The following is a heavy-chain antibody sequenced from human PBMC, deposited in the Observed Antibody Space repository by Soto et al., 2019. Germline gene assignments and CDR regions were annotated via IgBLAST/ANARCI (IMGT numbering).Heavy chain of an antibody. Sequence: GGSLRLSCAASGFTFSSYAMSWVRQAPGKGLEWVSAISGSGGTTYYADSVKGRFTISRDNSKNTLYVQMNSLRAEDTAVYYCEKDPHYSSNWRYFDYWGQGTLVPVYS. J-gene: IGHJ4*02. V-gene: IGHV3-23*01. CDR2: ISGSGGTT. D-gene: IGHD6-13*01. CDR3: EKDPHYSSNWRYFDY. CDR1: GFTFSSYA.